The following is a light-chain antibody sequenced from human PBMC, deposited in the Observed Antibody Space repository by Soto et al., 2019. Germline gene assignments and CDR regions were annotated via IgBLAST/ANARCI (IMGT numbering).Light chain of an antibody. CDR3: QWSGGSVS. Sequence: ERVVTQSPCTLSLSPGERGTLSCRASQRFGSSNLAWYQQKPGQPPRLLIYGETFRATGVPDRFSGSGSGTDFTLTINRLEPDDFAVYYCQWSGGSVSFGGGTKVDIK. J-gene: IGKJ4*01. CDR1: QRFGSSN. CDR2: GET. V-gene: IGKV3-20*01.